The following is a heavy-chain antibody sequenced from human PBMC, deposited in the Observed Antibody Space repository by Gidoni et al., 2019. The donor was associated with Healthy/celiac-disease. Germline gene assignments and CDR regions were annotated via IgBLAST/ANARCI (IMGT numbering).Heavy chain of an antibody. Sequence: EVQLVESGGGLVQPGGSLRLSCAASGFTVSSNYMSWVRQAPGKGLEWVSVIYSGGSTYYADSVKGRFTISRDNSKNTLYLQMNSLRAEDTAVYYCARELSADPATFDYWGQGTLVTVSS. V-gene: IGHV3-66*01. J-gene: IGHJ4*02. CDR3: ARELSADPATFDY. CDR2: IYSGGST. CDR1: GFTVSSNY.